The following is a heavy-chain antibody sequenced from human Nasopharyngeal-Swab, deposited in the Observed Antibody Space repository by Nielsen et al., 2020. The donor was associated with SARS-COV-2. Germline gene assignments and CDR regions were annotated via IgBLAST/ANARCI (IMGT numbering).Heavy chain of an antibody. CDR2: IRETENEM. CDR3: ARGHYGLDV. CDR1: GFTFSEHW. V-gene: IGHV3-7*03. J-gene: IGHJ6*02. Sequence: GESLKISCKASGFTFSEHWMTWVRQAPGKGPEWVAHIRETENEMYYVDSMKGRFTIPRDNAENSVYLQVDSLRVEDMAVYYCARGHYGLDVWGQGTTVTVSS.